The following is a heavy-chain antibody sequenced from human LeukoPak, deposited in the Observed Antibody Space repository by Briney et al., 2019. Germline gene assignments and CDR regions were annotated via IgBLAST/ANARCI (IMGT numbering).Heavy chain of an antibody. Sequence: PGGSLRLSCVASGSTFSYYTMNWARQAPGKGLEWISYIRSSDGTVSYADSVKGRFTISTDTAKNSLFLQMNSLSAEDTAVYYCARDHAYAFDIWGQGTMVTVSS. CDR1: GSTFSYYT. CDR3: ARDHAYAFDI. CDR2: IRSSDGTV. V-gene: IGHV3-48*01. J-gene: IGHJ3*02.